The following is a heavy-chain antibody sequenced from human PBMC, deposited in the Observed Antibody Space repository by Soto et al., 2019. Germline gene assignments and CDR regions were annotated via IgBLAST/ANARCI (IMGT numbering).Heavy chain of an antibody. CDR3: ARTFDMVSYYFDS. CDR1: GFTFSSCP. V-gene: IGHV3-30-3*01. Sequence: QSGGSLRLSCSASGFTFSSCPLHWVRLAPGKGLEWVAVTSYDGTTNHYADSVKGRFTVSRDNPRNTLYLQMSSLTTEDTAVYYCARTFDMVSYYFDSWGQGTLVTVSS. D-gene: IGHD3-10*01. J-gene: IGHJ4*02. CDR2: TSYDGTTN.